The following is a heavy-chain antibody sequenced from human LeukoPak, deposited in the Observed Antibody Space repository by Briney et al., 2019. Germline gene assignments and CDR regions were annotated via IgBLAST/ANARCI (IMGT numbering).Heavy chain of an antibody. CDR2: ISSSSSYI. J-gene: IGHJ4*02. V-gene: IGHV3-21*01. CDR3: TKDRKYDFWSGYDY. D-gene: IGHD3-3*01. CDR1: GFTFSSYS. Sequence: GGSLRLSCAASGFTFSSYSMNWVRQAPGKGLEWVSSISSSSSYIYYADSVKGRFTIARDNSKNTLYLHMETPRANDSAVYYCTKDRKYDFWSGYDYWGQGTLVTVSS.